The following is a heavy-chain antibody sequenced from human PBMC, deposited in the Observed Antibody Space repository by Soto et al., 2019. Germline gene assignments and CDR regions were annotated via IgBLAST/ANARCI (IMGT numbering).Heavy chain of an antibody. CDR3: ARDGSNVWSDAFDI. Sequence: PSQTLSLTCAISGDSVSSNSAAWNWIRQSPSRGLEWLGRTYYKSKWYNDYAVSVKSRISINPDTSKNQFSLQLKSVTPEDTAVYYCARDGSNVWSDAFDIWGQGTMVTVSS. CDR2: TYYKSKWYN. J-gene: IGHJ3*02. V-gene: IGHV6-1*01. CDR1: GDSVSSNSAA. D-gene: IGHD6-19*01.